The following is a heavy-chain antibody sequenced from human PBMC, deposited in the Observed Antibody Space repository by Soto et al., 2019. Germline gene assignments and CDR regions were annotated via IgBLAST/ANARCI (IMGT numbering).Heavy chain of an antibody. D-gene: IGHD1-26*01. V-gene: IGHV4-30-4*01. J-gene: IGHJ6*02. CDR1: GGSISSGDYY. CDR3: ARDSGSYPYGMDV. Sequence: TLSLTCTVSGGSISSGDYYWSWIRQPPGKGLEWIGYIYYSGSTYYNPSLKSRVTISVDTSKNQFSLKLSSVTAADTAVYYCARDSGSYPYGMDVWGQGTTVTVSS. CDR2: IYYSGST.